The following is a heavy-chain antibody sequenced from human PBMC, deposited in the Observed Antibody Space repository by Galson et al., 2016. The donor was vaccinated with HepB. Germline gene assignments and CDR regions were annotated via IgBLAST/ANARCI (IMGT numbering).Heavy chain of an antibody. V-gene: IGHV3-15*01. D-gene: IGHD2-21*02. CDR3: MVVVTPQGVDY. CDR2: IKSKTDGGTI. CDR1: GLSFSYVW. Sequence: SLRLSCAASGLSFSYVWMSWVRQAPGKGLEWVGRIKSKTDGGTIDYAAPVKGRFSISRDDSKMTVFLQMNTLKTEDTAVYYCMVVVTPQGVDYWGQGTLVTVSS. J-gene: IGHJ4*02.